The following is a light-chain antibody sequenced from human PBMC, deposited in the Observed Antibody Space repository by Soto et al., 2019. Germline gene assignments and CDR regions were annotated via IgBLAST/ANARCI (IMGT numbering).Light chain of an antibody. CDR3: QQYNGYWT. J-gene: IGKJ1*01. CDR2: KAS. V-gene: IGKV1-5*03. CDR1: QSISDL. Sequence: DIQMTQSPSTLSASVGDRVTITCRASQSISDLLAWYQQKPGKAPKLLIYKASSLKSGVPSRFSGSGSGTEYTLTISSLQPDDFASYYCQQYNGYWTFGQGKKVEIK.